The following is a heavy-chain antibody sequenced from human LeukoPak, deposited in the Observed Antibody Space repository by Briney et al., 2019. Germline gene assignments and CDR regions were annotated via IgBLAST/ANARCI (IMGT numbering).Heavy chain of an antibody. J-gene: IGHJ4*02. V-gene: IGHV4-39*01. D-gene: IGHD2-2*01. CDR3: ARLADCSSTSCHDY. CDR2: SYYSGST. CDR1: GGSISSRTYY. Sequence: SETLSLTCTVSGGSISSRTYYWGWIRQPPGKGLGWIGSSYYSGSTYYNPSLKSRVTISVDSSKNQFSLKLRSVTAADTAVYYCARLADCSSTSCHDYWGQGTLVTVSS.